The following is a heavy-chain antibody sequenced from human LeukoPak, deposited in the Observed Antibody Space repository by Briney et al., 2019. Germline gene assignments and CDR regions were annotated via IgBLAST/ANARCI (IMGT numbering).Heavy chain of an antibody. CDR3: ARDQKGYDFWSGFSWGWFDP. Sequence: GGSLRLSCAASGFTFSSYWMSWVRQAPGKGLEWVANIKQDGSEKYYVDSVKGRFTISRDNAKNSLYLQMNSLRAEGTAVYYCARDQKGYDFWSGFSWGWFDPWGQGTLVTVSS. CDR1: GFTFSSYW. V-gene: IGHV3-7*01. CDR2: IKQDGSEK. J-gene: IGHJ5*02. D-gene: IGHD3-3*01.